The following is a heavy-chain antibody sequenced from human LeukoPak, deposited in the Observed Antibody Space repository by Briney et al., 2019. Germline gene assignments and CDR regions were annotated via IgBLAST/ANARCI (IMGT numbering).Heavy chain of an antibody. J-gene: IGHJ4*02. D-gene: IGHD3-10*01. Sequence: GGSLRLSCAASGFTFSSYEMNWVRQAPGKGLEWVSYISSSGSTIYYADSVKGRFTISRDNAKNSLYLQMNSLGAEDTAVYHCAREGPHYGSGSYVDYWGQGTLVTVSS. V-gene: IGHV3-48*03. CDR1: GFTFSSYE. CDR3: AREGPHYGSGSYVDY. CDR2: ISSSGSTI.